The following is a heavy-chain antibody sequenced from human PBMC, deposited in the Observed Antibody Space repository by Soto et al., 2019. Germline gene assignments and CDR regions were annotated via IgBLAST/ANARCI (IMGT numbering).Heavy chain of an antibody. J-gene: IGHJ4*02. CDR2: IYYSGST. V-gene: IGHV4-31*03. Sequence: QVQLQESGPGLVKPSQTLSLTCTVSGGSISSGGYYWSWIRQHPGKDLEWIGYIYYSGSTYYNPSLKSRVTISVDTSKNQFSLKLSSVTAADTAVYYCARGIYYDFWSGYPGYFDYWGQGTLVTVSS. D-gene: IGHD3-3*01. CDR3: ARGIYYDFWSGYPGYFDY. CDR1: GGSISSGGYY.